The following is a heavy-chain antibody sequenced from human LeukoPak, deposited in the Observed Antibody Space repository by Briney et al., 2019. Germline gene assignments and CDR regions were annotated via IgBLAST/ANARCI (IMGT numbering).Heavy chain of an antibody. CDR2: IYRDRST. Sequence: SETLSLTCAMSRVSISRGYYWGWIRQAPGKGLEWSGHIYRDRSTYYHPLLQSRVVLSVDKSQDPFSLKLSAVTAADTALYYCAREVVGDTMGIFAENWGQGTLVRVSS. CDR3: AREVVGDTMGIFAEN. CDR1: RVSISRGYY. J-gene: IGHJ1*01. V-gene: IGHV4-38-2*02. D-gene: IGHD1-26*01.